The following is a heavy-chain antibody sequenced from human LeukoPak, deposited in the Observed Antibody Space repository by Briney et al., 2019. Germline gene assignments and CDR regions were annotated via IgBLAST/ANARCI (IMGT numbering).Heavy chain of an antibody. CDR1: GGSFSGYY. Sequence: SETLSLTCAVYGGSFSGYYWSWIRQPPGKGLEWIGEINHSGSTNYNPSLKSRVTISVDTSKNQFSLKLSSVTAADTAVYYCARHACYCSSTSCSFDYWGQGTLVTVSS. J-gene: IGHJ4*02. V-gene: IGHV4-34*01. D-gene: IGHD2-2*01. CDR3: ARHACYCSSTSCSFDY. CDR2: INHSGST.